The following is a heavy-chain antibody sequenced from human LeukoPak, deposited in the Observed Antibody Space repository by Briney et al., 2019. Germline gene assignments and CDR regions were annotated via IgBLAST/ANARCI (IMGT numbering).Heavy chain of an antibody. CDR3: ARECSSTSCPRLGSDY. V-gene: IGHV1-2*02. Sequence: GASVKVSCKASGDIFTGYYMHWVRQAPGRGLEWMGWINPHSGGTNYAQKFHGRVTMTRDTSISTAYMELSRLRSDDTAVYYCARECSSTSCPRLGSDYWGQGTLVTVSS. CDR2: INPHSGGT. J-gene: IGHJ4*02. CDR1: GDIFTGYY. D-gene: IGHD2-2*01.